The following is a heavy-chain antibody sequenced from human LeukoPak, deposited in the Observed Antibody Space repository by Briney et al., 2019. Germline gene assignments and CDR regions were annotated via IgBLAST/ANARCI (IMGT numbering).Heavy chain of an antibody. J-gene: IGHJ4*02. CDR2: INHSGST. CDR1: GGSFSGYY. Sequence: SETLSLTCAVYGGSFSGYYWSWIRQPPGKGLEWIGEINHSGSTNYNPSLKSRVTISVDTSNNQFSLKLSSVTAADTAVYYCARGGRPNYWGPGTLVTVSS. V-gene: IGHV4-34*01. D-gene: IGHD3-10*01. CDR3: ARGGRPNY.